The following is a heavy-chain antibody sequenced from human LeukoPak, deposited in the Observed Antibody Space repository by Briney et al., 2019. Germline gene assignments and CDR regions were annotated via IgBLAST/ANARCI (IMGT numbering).Heavy chain of an antibody. J-gene: IGHJ5*02. D-gene: IGHD4-11*01. V-gene: IGHV4-34*01. Sequence: SETLSLTCAVYGESFRAYYWTWLRQPPGKGLECIGEISHSGSTNYNPSLKSRVTISVDTSKNQFPLRLSPVTAADTAVYYCARGDYGNQRSNNWFDPWGQGTLVTVSS. CDR1: GESFRAYY. CDR2: ISHSGST. CDR3: ARGDYGNQRSNNWFDP.